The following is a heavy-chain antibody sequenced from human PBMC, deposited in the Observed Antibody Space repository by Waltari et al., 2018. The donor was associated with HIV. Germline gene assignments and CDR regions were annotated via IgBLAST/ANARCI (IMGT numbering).Heavy chain of an antibody. D-gene: IGHD3-10*01. J-gene: IGHJ5*01. CDR3: AKDGLQPQHPGNTIYFMFHS. CDR1: GYSISSGPY. V-gene: IGHV4-38-2*02. CDR2: IFNSGMT. Sequence: QVHLQESGPGLVKPSETLSLTCNVSGYSISSGPYWGGVRQPPGKEMEWIGSIFNSGMTYFNPSLKSRVTMSIDTSKNQFSLNLKSVTAADTAVYYCAKDGLQPQHPGNTIYFMFHSWGQGTLVTVSS.